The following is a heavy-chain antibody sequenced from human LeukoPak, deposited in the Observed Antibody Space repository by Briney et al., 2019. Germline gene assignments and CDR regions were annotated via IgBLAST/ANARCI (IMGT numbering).Heavy chain of an antibody. CDR2: IYYRGST. D-gene: IGHD2-2*01. J-gene: IGHJ1*01. V-gene: IGHV4-39*07. CDR3: ARDSCDDYSSPFQH. Sequence: SETLSLTCSVSGGSIISNRYYWGWLPQPPGKGLEWIGSIYYRGSTYYNPPLKRRVTIPLDTYKKHFSLKLSSVTDGDRAVYFCARDSCDDYSSPFQHWGLGTLVTVSS. CDR1: GGSIISNRYY.